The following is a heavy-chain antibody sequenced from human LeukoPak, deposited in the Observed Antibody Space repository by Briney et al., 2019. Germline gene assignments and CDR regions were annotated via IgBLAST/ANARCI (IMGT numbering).Heavy chain of an antibody. Sequence: SETLSLTCAVYGGSFSGYYWSWIRQPPGKGLEWIGEINHSGSTNYNPSLKSRVTISVDTSKNQLSLKLSSVTAADTAVYYCARGRVVPAAIPYRPHFDYWGQGTLVTVSS. V-gene: IGHV4-34*01. D-gene: IGHD2-2*01. CDR1: GGSFSGYY. CDR3: ARGRVVPAAIPYRPHFDY. CDR2: INHSGST. J-gene: IGHJ4*02.